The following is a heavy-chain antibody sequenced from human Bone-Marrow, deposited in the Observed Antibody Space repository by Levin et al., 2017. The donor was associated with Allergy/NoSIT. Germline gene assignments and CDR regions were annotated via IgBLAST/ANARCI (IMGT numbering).Heavy chain of an antibody. V-gene: IGHV3-11*06. CDR2: ISSSSSYT. D-gene: IGHD3-16*01. CDR3: ARSRIGANMTTYYYYYYMDV. Sequence: PGGSLRLSCAASGFTFSDYYMSWIRQAPGKGLEWVSYISSSSSYTNYADSVKGRFTISRDNAKNSLYLQMNSLRAEDTAVYYCARSRIGANMTTYYYYYYMDVWGKGTTVTVSS. CDR1: GFTFSDYY. J-gene: IGHJ6*03.